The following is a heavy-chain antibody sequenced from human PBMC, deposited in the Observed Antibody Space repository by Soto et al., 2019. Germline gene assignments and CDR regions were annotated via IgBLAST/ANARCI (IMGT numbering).Heavy chain of an antibody. D-gene: IGHD5-18*01. CDR1: GGSISSGDYY. Sequence: QVQLQESGPGLVKPSQTLSLTCTVSGGSISSGDYYWIWIRQPPGKDLEWIGYIYYSGSTYYNPSHEIRFTISVDPSKNQFSVTLSSVTAADTAVYYCARASPVVTDVWGQGTTVTVSS. CDR2: IYYSGST. V-gene: IGHV4-30-4*01. CDR3: ARASPVVTDV. J-gene: IGHJ6*02.